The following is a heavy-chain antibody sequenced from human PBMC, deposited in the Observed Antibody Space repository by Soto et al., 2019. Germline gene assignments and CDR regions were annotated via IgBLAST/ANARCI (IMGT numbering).Heavy chain of an antibody. CDR3: AHLGGIAVAGSYYYYGMDV. J-gene: IGHJ6*02. V-gene: IGHV3-23*01. Sequence: LRLSCAASGFTFSSYAMSWVRQAPGKGLEWVSAISGSGGSTYYADSVKGRFTISRDNSKNTLYLQMNSLRAEDTAVYYCAHLGGIAVAGSYYYYGMDVWGQGTTVTVSS. D-gene: IGHD6-19*01. CDR1: GFTFSSYA. CDR2: ISGSGGST.